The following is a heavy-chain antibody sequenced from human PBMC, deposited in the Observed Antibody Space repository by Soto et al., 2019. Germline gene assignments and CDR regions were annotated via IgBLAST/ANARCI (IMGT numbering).Heavy chain of an antibody. CDR3: AIRASYYDSSGYFDY. Sequence: PGGSLGLSCAASGFTFSSYSMNWVRQAQGKGLEWVSYISSSSSTIYYADSVKGRFTISRDNAKNSLYLQMNSLRAEDTAVYYCAIRASYYDSSGYFDYWGQGTLVTVSS. CDR2: ISSSSSTI. CDR1: GFTFSSYS. D-gene: IGHD3-22*01. J-gene: IGHJ4*02. V-gene: IGHV3-48*01.